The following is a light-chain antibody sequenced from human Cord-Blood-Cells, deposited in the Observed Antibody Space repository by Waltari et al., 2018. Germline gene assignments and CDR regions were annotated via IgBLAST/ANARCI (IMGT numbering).Light chain of an antibody. Sequence: DIVMTQSPDSLAVYLGERATINCKSSQSVLYSSNNKNYLAWYQKKPGQPPKLLIYWASTRESGVPDRFSGSGSGTDFTLTISSLQAEDVAGYYCQQYYSTPPTFGQGTKVEIK. J-gene: IGKJ1*01. CDR1: QSVLYSSNNKNY. V-gene: IGKV4-1*01. CDR2: WAS. CDR3: QQYYSTPPT.